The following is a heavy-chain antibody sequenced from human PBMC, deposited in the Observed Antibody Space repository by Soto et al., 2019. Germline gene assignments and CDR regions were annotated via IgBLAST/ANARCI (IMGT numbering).Heavy chain of an antibody. CDR3: ARALSLRAYYGMDV. J-gene: IGHJ6*02. Sequence: GGALRLSCAASGFTFSSYDMHWVRQATGKGLEWVSAIGTAGDTYYPGSVKGRFTISRENAKNSLYLQMNSLRAGDTAVYYCARALSLRAYYGMDVWGQGTTVTVYS. CDR2: IGTAGDT. D-gene: IGHD3-10*01. CDR1: GFTFSSYD. V-gene: IGHV3-13*01.